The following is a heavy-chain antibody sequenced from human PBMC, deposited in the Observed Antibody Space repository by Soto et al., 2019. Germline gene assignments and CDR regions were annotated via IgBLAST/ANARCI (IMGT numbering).Heavy chain of an antibody. V-gene: IGHV1-18*01. CDR2: FSAYNGNT. J-gene: IGHJ5*02. Sequence: ASVKVSCKASGYTFTSYGISWVRQAPGQGLEWMGWFSAYNGNTNYAQKLQGRVTMTTDTSTSTAYMELRSLRSDDTAVYYCARAGGAAAALSWFDPWGQGTLVTVSS. CDR1: GYTFTSYG. D-gene: IGHD6-13*01. CDR3: ARAGGAAAALSWFDP.